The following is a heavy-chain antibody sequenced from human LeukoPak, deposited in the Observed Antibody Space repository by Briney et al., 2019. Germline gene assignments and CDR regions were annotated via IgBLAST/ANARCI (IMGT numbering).Heavy chain of an antibody. D-gene: IGHD3-10*01. Sequence: PGRSLRLSCAASGFTFSSYGMHWVRQAPGKGLEWVAVISYDGSNKYYADSVKGRFTISRDNSKNTLYLQMNSLRVEDTAVYYCAKGLSPLVWFVSGSDAFDIWGRGTMVTVSS. V-gene: IGHV3-30*18. CDR3: AKGLSPLVWFVSGSDAFDI. CDR2: ISYDGSNK. J-gene: IGHJ3*02. CDR1: GFTFSSYG.